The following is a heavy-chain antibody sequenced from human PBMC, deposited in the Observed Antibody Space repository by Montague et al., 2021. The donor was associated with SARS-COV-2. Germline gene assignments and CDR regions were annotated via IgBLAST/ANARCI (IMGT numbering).Heavy chain of an antibody. CDR3: ARGSGFGWFDY. J-gene: IGHJ4*02. V-gene: IGHV4-61*01. CDR1: GDPVSRGSYY. D-gene: IGHD6-19*01. CDR2: IYSSGST. Sequence: SETLSLTCTVSGDPVSRGSYYWGWIRQPPGKGLEWIGYIYSSGSTHYTPSLKSRVTMSLDTSKNQFSLNLSSVTATDTAVYYCARGSGFGWFDYWGQGTLVPVSS.